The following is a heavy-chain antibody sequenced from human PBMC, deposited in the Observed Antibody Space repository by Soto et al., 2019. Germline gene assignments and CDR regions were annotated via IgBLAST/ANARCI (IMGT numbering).Heavy chain of an antibody. V-gene: IGHV4-34*01. Sequence: SETLSLTCAVYGGCFSGYYWSWIRQPPGKGLEWIGEINHSGTTNYNPSLKSRVTISIDTSTSQFSLNLSSVTAADTAVYYCARAFYDTRPDAYDIWGQGTMVTVSS. J-gene: IGHJ3*02. CDR2: INHSGTT. CDR1: GGCFSGYY. D-gene: IGHD3-22*01. CDR3: ARAFYDTRPDAYDI.